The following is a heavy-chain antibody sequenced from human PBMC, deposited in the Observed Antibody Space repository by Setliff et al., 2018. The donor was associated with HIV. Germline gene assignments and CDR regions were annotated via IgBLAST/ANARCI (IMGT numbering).Heavy chain of an antibody. D-gene: IGHD1-26*01. J-gene: IGHJ5*02. CDR1: GGTFSGHA. V-gene: IGHV1-69*13. CDR2: IIPLFGTA. CDR3: ARAPAHEHATGWYSSSNRFDP. Sequence: SVKVSCKAAGGTFSGHAINWVRQAPGQGLEWMGEIIPLFGTAHYAQRFQGRVTITADHSTSTAYMELSRLKSADTAVYFCARAPAHEHATGWYSSSNRFDPWGQRTLVTVSS.